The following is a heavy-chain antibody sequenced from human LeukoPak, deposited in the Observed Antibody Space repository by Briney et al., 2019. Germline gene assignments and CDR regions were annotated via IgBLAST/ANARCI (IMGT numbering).Heavy chain of an antibody. D-gene: IGHD3-22*01. V-gene: IGHV3-30*04. CDR3: ARTLDYYDSSGYYRYDTFDI. CDR2: ISYDGSNK. J-gene: IGHJ3*02. CDR1: GFTFSSYA. Sequence: PGGSLRLSCAVSGFTFSSYAMHWVRQAPGKGLEWVAVISYDGSNKYYADSVKGRFTISRDNSKNTLYLHMNSLRTEDTAVYYCARTLDYYDSSGYYRYDTFDIWGQGTMVTVSS.